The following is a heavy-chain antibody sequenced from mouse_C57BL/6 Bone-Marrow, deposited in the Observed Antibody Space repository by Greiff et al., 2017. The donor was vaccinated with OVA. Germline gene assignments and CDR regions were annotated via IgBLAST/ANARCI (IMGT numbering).Heavy chain of an antibody. CDR1: GFTFSDFY. J-gene: IGHJ2*01. CDR3: ARDAPLTGAFDY. Sequence: VQLMESGGGLVQSGRSLRLSCATSGFTFSDFYMEWVRQAPGKGLEWIAASRNKANDYTTEYSASVKGRFIVSRDTSQSILYLQMNALRAEDTAIYYCARDAPLTGAFDYWGQGTTLTVSS. V-gene: IGHV7-1*01. D-gene: IGHD4-1*01. CDR2: SRNKANDYTT.